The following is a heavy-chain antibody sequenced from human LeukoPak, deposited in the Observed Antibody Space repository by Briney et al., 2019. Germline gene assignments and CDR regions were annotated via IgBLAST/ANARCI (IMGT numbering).Heavy chain of an antibody. J-gene: IGHJ4*02. CDR1: GFTFRSYA. Sequence: PGRSLRLSCAASGFTFRSYAMHWVRQAPGGGLEWVANIKQDGSEKYYVDSVKGRFTISRDNAKNSLYLQMNSLRAEDTAVYYCARQRRYCSGDNCYQRTFDYWGQGTLVTVSS. CDR2: IKQDGSEK. V-gene: IGHV3-7*01. D-gene: IGHD2-15*01. CDR3: ARQRRYCSGDNCYQRTFDY.